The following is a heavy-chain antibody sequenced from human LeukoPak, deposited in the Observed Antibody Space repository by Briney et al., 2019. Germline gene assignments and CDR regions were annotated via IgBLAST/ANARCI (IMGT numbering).Heavy chain of an antibody. CDR3: ARDQRFDP. Sequence: PGGSLRLSCAASGFTFSSYAMSWVRQAPGKGLEWVSAISGSGGSTYYADSVKGRFTISRDNARNSLYLQMNSLRAEDTAVYYCARDQRFDPWGQGTLVTVSS. CDR1: GFTFSSYA. J-gene: IGHJ5*02. V-gene: IGHV3-23*01. CDR2: ISGSGGST.